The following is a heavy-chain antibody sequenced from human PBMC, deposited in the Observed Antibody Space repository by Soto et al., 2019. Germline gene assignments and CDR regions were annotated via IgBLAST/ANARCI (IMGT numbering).Heavy chain of an antibody. CDR1: GFSLTTSGVG. V-gene: IGHV2-5*02. Sequence: QITLQESAPVLVRPTETLMLTCTYSGFSLTTSGVGVGWLRQPPGKALEWLAVIYWDDDKRYMPSLQNRLTITKDTSRNQMVLAMTHMLPVDTGTYYCARRLRQSGNSWDSGAFDIWGHGTVVAVS. CDR2: IYWDDDK. D-gene: IGHD1-1*01. J-gene: IGHJ3*02. CDR3: ARRLRQSGNSWDSGAFDI.